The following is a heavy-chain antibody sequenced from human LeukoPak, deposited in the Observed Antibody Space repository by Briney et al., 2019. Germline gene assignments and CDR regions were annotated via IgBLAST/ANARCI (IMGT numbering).Heavy chain of an antibody. V-gene: IGHV4-34*01. J-gene: IGHJ4*02. CDR3: ARPRDSSSLFDY. CDR1: GHSFSGYY. Sequence: SETLSLTCAVYGHSFSGYYWSWLRQPPGKGLEWLGEINHSGSTNYNPSLKSRVTISVDTSKNQFSLKLSSVTAADTAVYYCARPRDSSSLFDYWGQGTLVTVSS. CDR2: INHSGST. D-gene: IGHD6-13*01.